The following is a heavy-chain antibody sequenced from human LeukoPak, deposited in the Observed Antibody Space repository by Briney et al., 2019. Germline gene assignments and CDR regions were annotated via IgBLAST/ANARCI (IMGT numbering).Heavy chain of an antibody. V-gene: IGHV1-2*02. CDR2: INPNSGGT. J-gene: IGHJ4*02. CDR1: GYTFTSYY. Sequence: GASVKVSCKASGYTFTSYYMHWVRQAPGQGLEWMGWINPNSGGTNYAQKFQGRVTMTRDTSISTAYMELSRPRSDDTAVYYCARVLRGSEYYFDYWGQGTLVTVSS. CDR3: ARVLRGSEYYFDY. D-gene: IGHD3-10*01.